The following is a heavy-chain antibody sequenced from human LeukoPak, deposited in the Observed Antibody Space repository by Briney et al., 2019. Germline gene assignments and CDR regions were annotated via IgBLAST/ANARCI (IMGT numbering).Heavy chain of an antibody. CDR3: ARGDIVAASLLDY. CDR2: INHSGST. V-gene: IGHV4-34*01. J-gene: IGHJ4*02. CDR1: GGSFSGYY. D-gene: IGHD6-13*01. Sequence: PSETLSLTCAVYGGSFSGYYWSWIRQPPGKGLEWIGEINHSGSTNYNPSLKSRVTISVDTSKNQFSLKLSSVTAADTAVYYCARGDIVAASLLDYWGQGTLVTVSS.